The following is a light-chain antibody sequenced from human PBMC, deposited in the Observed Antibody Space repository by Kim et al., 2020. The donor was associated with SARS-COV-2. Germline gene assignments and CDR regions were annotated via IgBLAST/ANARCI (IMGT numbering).Light chain of an antibody. CDR2: GAF. CDR1: HSVGSF. CDR3: QQYNDWPPT. V-gene: IGKV3D-15*01. Sequence: EIVMTQSPATLSVSPGERATLSCRASHSVGSFLAWYQQKPGQTPRLLIYGAFIRATGIPARFSGSGSGTEFTLTINSLQSEDFAVYNCQQYNDWPPTFGQGTKVEIK. J-gene: IGKJ1*01.